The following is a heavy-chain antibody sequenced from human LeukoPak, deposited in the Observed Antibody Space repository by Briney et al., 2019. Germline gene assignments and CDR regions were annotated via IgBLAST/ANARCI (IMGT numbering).Heavy chain of an antibody. J-gene: IGHJ5*02. CDR2: IKQDGSEK. D-gene: IGHD1-26*01. CDR3: ARDRGGSYYVFDP. Sequence: GGSLRLSCAASGFTFSSYWMGWVRQAPGKGLEWVANIKQDGSEKYYVDSVKGRFTISRDNAKNSLYLQMNSLRAEDTAVYYCARDRGGSYYVFDPWGQGTLVTVSS. CDR1: GFTFSSYW. V-gene: IGHV3-7*01.